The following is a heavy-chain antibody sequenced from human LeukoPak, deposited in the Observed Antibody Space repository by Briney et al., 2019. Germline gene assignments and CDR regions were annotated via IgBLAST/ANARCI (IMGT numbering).Heavy chain of an antibody. D-gene: IGHD3-10*01. CDR1: GGSFSSHH. CDR3: ARGPEGSGSYMCDY. Sequence: SETLSLTCTVSGGSFSSHHWSWIRQPPGKGLEWIGYINYSGTTKYNPSLKSRVIMSVDTSKNQFSLRLTSVTAADTAVYYCARGPEGSGSYMCDYWGQGTRVTVSS. V-gene: IGHV4-59*11. J-gene: IGHJ4*02. CDR2: INYSGTT.